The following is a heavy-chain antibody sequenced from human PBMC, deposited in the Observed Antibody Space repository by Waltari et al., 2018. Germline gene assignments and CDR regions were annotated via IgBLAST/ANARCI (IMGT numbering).Heavy chain of an antibody. CDR3: ARHSLYTGSYDY. J-gene: IGHJ4*02. CDR2: IYYSGST. CDR1: GGSVRSGSNY. Sequence: QLQLQESGPGLVKPSETLSLTCTVSGGSVRSGSNYWGWTRQPPGKGLEWIGNIYYSGSTYYNPSLKSRVTISVDTSKNQFSLKLSSETAADTAVYYCARHSLYTGSYDYWGQGTLVTVSS. D-gene: IGHD1-26*01. V-gene: IGHV4-39*01.